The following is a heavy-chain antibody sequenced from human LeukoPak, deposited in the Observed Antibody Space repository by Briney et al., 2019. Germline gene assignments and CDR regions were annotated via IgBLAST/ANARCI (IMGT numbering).Heavy chain of an antibody. Sequence: PGGSLRLPCAASGFTFSSYGMHWVRQAPGKGLEWVAVISYDGSNKYYADSVKGRFTISRDNSKNTLYLQMNSLRAEDTAVYYCAKDLSSSSWYPGYFQHWGQGTLVTVSS. CDR2: ISYDGSNK. J-gene: IGHJ1*01. V-gene: IGHV3-30*18. CDR3: AKDLSSSSWYPGYFQH. D-gene: IGHD6-13*01. CDR1: GFTFSSYG.